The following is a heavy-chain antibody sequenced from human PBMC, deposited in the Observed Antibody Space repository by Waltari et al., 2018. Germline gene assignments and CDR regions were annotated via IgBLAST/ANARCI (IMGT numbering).Heavy chain of an antibody. Sequence: QVQMQESGPGLVRPSETLSLTCAVSGGSISTNSCIWGWIRQPPGKGLEWIASFNYGGNTYYNPSLKSRVTISGDTSKNQFSLNLTSVTAADTAVYYCARGLGAIYWGHGTLVTVSS. CDR2: FNYGGNT. V-gene: IGHV4-39*07. CDR1: GGSISTNSCI. CDR3: ARGLGAIY. J-gene: IGHJ4*01. D-gene: IGHD1-26*01.